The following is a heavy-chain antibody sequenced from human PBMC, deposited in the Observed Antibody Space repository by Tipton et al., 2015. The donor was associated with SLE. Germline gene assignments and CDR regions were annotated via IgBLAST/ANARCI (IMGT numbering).Heavy chain of an antibody. CDR2: IYYSGST. Sequence: LRLSCTVSGGSISSYYWSWIRQPPGKGLEWIGNIYYSGSTNYKPSLKSRVTISVDTSKNQVSLKLRSVTAADTAVYYCARDLDFGVATNWGQGTLVTVSS. D-gene: IGHD3-3*01. CDR3: ARDLDFGVATN. V-gene: IGHV4-59*01. J-gene: IGHJ4*02. CDR1: GGSISSYY.